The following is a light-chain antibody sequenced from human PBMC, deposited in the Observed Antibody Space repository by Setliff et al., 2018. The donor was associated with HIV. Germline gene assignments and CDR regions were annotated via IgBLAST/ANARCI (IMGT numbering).Light chain of an antibody. CDR1: SSNIGSNS. Sequence: QSVLTQPPSASGTPGQRVTISCSGSSSNIGSNSVDWYQQLPGTAPKLLIYSNNQRPSGVPDRFSGSKAGTSASLVISGLQSEDEADYYCAAWDDSLNVIFGGGTKVTVL. J-gene: IGLJ2*01. V-gene: IGLV1-44*01. CDR2: SNN. CDR3: AAWDDSLNVI.